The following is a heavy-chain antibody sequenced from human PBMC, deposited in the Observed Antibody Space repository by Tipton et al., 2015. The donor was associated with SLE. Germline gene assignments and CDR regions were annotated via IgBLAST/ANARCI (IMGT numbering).Heavy chain of an antibody. CDR3: ARDRGYDSSGYIDY. D-gene: IGHD3-22*01. V-gene: IGHV3-48*04. CDR1: GFTFDDYG. J-gene: IGHJ4*02. Sequence: SLRLSCAASGFTFDDYGMSWVRQTPGKGLEWVSYISSSSSMIFYADSVKGRFTISRDNTKNSLYLQMGTLRAEDTAVYYCARDRGYDSSGYIDYWGQGTLVTVSS. CDR2: ISSSSSMI.